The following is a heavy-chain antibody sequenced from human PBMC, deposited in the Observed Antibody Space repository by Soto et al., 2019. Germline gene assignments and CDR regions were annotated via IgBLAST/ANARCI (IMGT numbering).Heavy chain of an antibody. Sequence: QVQLQESGPGLVKPSETLSLTCTVSGGSISSYYWSWIRQPPGKGLEWIGYIYYSGSTNYNPSLKSLVTIAVDTSKTHLSLVRMSVTAAAPAVDYCARGVPFLWFGEEVYYGMDVWGQGTTVTVSS. J-gene: IGHJ6*02. CDR2: IYYSGST. D-gene: IGHD3-10*01. V-gene: IGHV4-59*01. CDR1: GGSISSYY. CDR3: ARGVPFLWFGEEVYYGMDV.